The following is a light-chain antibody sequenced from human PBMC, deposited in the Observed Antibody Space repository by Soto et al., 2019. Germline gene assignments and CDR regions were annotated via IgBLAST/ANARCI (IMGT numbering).Light chain of an antibody. CDR1: QSISYT. Sequence: RVMTQSPGTLSVAPGGRATLSCSASQSISYTLAWYQQKPGQAPRLLIHGASTRATGFPARFSGSGSGTDFTLTISSLQSEDFAVYYCQQYNNWPWTFGQGTKV. V-gene: IGKV3-15*01. CDR2: GAS. CDR3: QQYNNWPWT. J-gene: IGKJ1*01.